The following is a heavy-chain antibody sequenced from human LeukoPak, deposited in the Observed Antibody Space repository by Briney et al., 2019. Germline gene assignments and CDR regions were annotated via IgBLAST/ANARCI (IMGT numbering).Heavy chain of an antibody. CDR1: GYSISSGYY. CDR2: IYHSGST. D-gene: IGHD3-9*01. J-gene: IGHJ2*01. V-gene: IGHV4-38-2*02. Sequence: SETLSLTCTVSGYSISSGYYWGWIRQPPGKGLEWIGSIYHSGSTYYNPSLKSRVIISVDKSKNQVSLKLSSVTAADTAIYYCARMYYDILTAYRPDWYFDLWGRGTLVTVSS. CDR3: ARMYYDILTAYRPDWYFDL.